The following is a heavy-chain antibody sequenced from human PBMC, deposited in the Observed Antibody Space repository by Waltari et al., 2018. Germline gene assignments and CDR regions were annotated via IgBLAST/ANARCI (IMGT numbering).Heavy chain of an antibody. V-gene: IGHV3-11*04. Sequence: QVQLLESGGGLVKPGGSLRLSCAASGFSFSDFYMSWIRRAPGKGVECVSYISSSCSTVYDADSVKGRFTISRDNAKNSLFLEMNSLSAEDTAVYYCARDPYYYYMDVWGTGTTVTISS. CDR2: ISSSCSTV. CDR3: ARDPYYYYMDV. CDR1: GFSFSDFY. J-gene: IGHJ6*03.